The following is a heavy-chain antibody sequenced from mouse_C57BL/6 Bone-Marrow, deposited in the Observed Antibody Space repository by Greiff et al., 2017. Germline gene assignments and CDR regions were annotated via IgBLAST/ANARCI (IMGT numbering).Heavy chain of an antibody. CDR1: GYTFTSYW. CDR2: IDPSDSYT. J-gene: IGHJ2*01. V-gene: IGHV1-59*01. D-gene: IGHD1-1*01. Sequence: QVQLQQSGAELVRPGTSVKLSCKASGYTFTSYWMHWVKQRPGQGLEWIGVIDPSDSYTNYNQKFKGKATLTVDTSSSTAYMQLSSLTSEDSAVYYCARSITTVVGDYWGQGTTLTVSS. CDR3: ARSITTVVGDY.